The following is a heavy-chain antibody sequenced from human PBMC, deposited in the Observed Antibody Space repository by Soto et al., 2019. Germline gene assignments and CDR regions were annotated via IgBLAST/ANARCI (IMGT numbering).Heavy chain of an antibody. V-gene: IGHV1-3*01. CDR2: VNAGNGNT. J-gene: IGHJ4*02. D-gene: IGHD1-20*01. Sequence: ASVKVSCKASGYTLTSYAIHWVRQAPGQRLEWMGWVNAGNGNTKYSQKLQGRVTITRDTSASTAYMELSSLRSEDTAVYYCARDVGYNWNLIDYWGQGTLVTVSS. CDR1: GYTLTSYA. CDR3: ARDVGYNWNLIDY.